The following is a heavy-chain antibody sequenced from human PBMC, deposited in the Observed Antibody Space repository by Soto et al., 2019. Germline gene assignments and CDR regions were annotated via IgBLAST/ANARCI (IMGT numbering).Heavy chain of an antibody. Sequence: QVQLQESGPGLVKPSGTLSLTCAVSGASISSDNRWTWVRQPPGEGLEWIGEISQSGTTKYNPSLASRVTTSVDKSKNQFSLRLTSMTAADTAVYYCAKKVPAALRLYYFCGLDVWGQGTTVTVSS. J-gene: IGHJ6*02. CDR2: ISQSGTT. CDR1: GASISSDNR. CDR3: AKKVPAALRLYYFCGLDV. D-gene: IGHD2-15*01. V-gene: IGHV4-4*02.